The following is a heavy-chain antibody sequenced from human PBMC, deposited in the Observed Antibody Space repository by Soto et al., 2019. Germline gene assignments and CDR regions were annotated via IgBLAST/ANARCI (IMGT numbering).Heavy chain of an antibody. CDR2: IKSKPDGGTT. Sequence: LRLSCIGSGFTFSNAWINWVRQAPGKGPEWVGRIKSKPDGGTTDYAAPVKGRFTISRDDSRNSVYLQMNSLKTEDTALYYCVTGQYCDYRGQGTLVTVSS. CDR3: VTGQYCDY. V-gene: IGHV3-15*01. CDR1: GFTFSNAW. J-gene: IGHJ4*02.